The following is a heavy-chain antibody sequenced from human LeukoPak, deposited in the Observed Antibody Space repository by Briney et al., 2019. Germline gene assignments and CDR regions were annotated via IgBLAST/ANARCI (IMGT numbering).Heavy chain of an antibody. CDR1: GYSFTSYW. V-gene: IGHV5-51*01. CDR2: IYPGDSDT. D-gene: IGHD3-22*01. CDR3: ASVLGYYGSSGYFYDAFDI. Sequence: GESLKISCKGSGYSFTSYWIGWVRQMPGKGLEWMGIIYPGDSDTRYSPSFQGQVTISADKSISTAYLQWSSLKASDTAMYYCASVLGYYGSSGYFYDAFDIWGQGTMVTVSS. J-gene: IGHJ3*02.